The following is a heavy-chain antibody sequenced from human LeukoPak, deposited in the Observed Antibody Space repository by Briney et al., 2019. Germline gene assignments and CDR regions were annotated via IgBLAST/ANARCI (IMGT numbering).Heavy chain of an antibody. V-gene: IGHV4-59*01. J-gene: IGHJ4*02. CDR1: GGSISSYY. D-gene: IGHD6-25*01. CDR2: IYYSGST. Sequence: PSETLSLTCTVSGGSISSYYWSWIRQPPGKVLEWIGYIYYSGSTNYNPSLKSRVTISVDTSKNQFSLKLSSVTAADTAVYYCARDRAANYWGQGTLVTVSS. CDR3: ARDRAANY.